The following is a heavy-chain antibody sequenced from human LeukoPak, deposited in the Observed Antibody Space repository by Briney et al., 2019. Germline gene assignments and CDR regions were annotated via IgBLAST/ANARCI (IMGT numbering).Heavy chain of an antibody. CDR2: ISPSGGST. Sequence: ASVKVSCKAFGYTFTSNYMHWVRQAPGQGPEWMGVISPSGGSTTYAQKFQGRVTLTRDMSTSTDYLELRSLRSDDTAVYYCARDQDYYDSSGYYLYDLNSAEYFQHWGQGTLVTVSS. CDR1: GYTFTSNY. D-gene: IGHD3-22*01. CDR3: ARDQDYYDSSGYYLYDLNSAEYFQH. V-gene: IGHV1-46*01. J-gene: IGHJ1*01.